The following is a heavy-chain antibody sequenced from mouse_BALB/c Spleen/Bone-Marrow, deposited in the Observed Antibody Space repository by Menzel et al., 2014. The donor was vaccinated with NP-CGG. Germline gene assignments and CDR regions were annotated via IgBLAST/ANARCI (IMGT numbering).Heavy chain of an antibody. V-gene: IGHV1-15*01. CDR3: TRDWGLR. J-gene: IGHJ2*01. CDR1: GYTFTDYE. D-gene: IGHD3-1*01. Sequence: VQLQQSGAELVRPGASVTLSCKASGYTFTDYEMHWVKRTPVHGLEWIGAIDPETGGTAYNQKFKGKATLTADKSSSTAYMELRSQTSEDSAVYYCTRDWGLRWGQGTTLTVSS. CDR2: IDPETGGT.